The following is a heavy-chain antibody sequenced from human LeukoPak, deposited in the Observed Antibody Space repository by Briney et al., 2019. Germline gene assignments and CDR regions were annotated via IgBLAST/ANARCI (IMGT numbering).Heavy chain of an antibody. CDR2: IKHDGSET. CDR3: ARIIEGEQRALDC. Sequence: GGSLRLSCAASGFTFSNYWMSWVRQAPGKGLEWVANIKHDGSETHYVASVKGRFTISRDNAKKSLDLQMHSLRAEDTAVYYCARIIEGEQRALDCWGQGTLVTVSS. D-gene: IGHD6-25*01. V-gene: IGHV3-7*04. CDR1: GFTFSNYW. J-gene: IGHJ4*02.